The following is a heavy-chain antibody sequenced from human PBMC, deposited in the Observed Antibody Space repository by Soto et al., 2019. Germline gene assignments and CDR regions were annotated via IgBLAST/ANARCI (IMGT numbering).Heavy chain of an antibody. J-gene: IGHJ6*03. D-gene: IGHD5-12*01. Sequence: ASVRVSCKASGYTFTSYGISWVRQAPGQGLEWMGWISAYNANTNYAQKPQGRVTMTTDTSTSTAYMELRSLRSDDTAVYYCARYGDREYSGYDLYYYYMDVWGKGTTVTVSS. CDR3: ARYGDREYSGYDLYYYYMDV. CDR2: ISAYNANT. V-gene: IGHV1-18*01. CDR1: GYTFTSYG.